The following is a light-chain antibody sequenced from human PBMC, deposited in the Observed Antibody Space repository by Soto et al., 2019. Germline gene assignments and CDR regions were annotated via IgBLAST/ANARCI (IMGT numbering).Light chain of an antibody. CDR2: DST. J-gene: IGKJ5*01. V-gene: IGKV3D-20*02. CDR3: HQRNQ. CDR1: QSVSSSF. Sequence: EIVLTQSRGSLSLSPGERATLSCRASQSVSSSFLAWYQQIPGQPPRLLIYDSTNRAAGIPARFSGSRSGTDFTLTISSVEPEDFAMYYCHQRNQFGQGTRLEI.